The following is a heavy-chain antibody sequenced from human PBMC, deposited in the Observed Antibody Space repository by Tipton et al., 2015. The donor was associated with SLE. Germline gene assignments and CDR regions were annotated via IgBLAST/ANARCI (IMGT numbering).Heavy chain of an antibody. Sequence: TLSLTCTVSGGSISSYYWSWIRQPPGKGLEWIGYIYYSGSTNYNPSLKSRVTISVDTFKNQFSLKLSSVTAADTAVYYCARGGGIRFLEWDYYYMDVWGKGTTVTVSS. J-gene: IGHJ6*03. CDR1: GGSISSYY. CDR2: IYYSGST. D-gene: IGHD3-3*01. V-gene: IGHV4-59*01. CDR3: ARGGGIRFLEWDYYYMDV.